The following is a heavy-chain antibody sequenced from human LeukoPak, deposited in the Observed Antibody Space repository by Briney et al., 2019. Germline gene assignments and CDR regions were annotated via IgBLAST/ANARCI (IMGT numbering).Heavy chain of an antibody. J-gene: IGHJ4*02. CDR1: GGSFSGYY. V-gene: IGHV4-34*01. Sequence: SETLSLTCAVSGGSFSGYYWSWIRQPPGKGLEWIGEINHSGSTNYNPSLKSRVTISVDTSKNQFSLKLSSVTAADTAVYYCARHLFGSGYYPDYWGQGTLVTVSS. D-gene: IGHD3-22*01. CDR2: INHSGST. CDR3: ARHLFGSGYYPDY.